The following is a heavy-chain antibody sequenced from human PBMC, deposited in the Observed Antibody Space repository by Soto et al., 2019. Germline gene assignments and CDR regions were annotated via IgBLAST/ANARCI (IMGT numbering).Heavy chain of an antibody. J-gene: IGHJ4*02. Sequence: QVQLVQSGAEVKKPGASVKVSCKASGYTFTSYGISWVRQAPGQGLEWMGWISAYNGNTNYAQKLQGRVTMTTDTSTSTAYMELRSLRSADTAVYYCARDTGDPSQYCSGGSCYYRLIDYWGQGTLVTVSS. CDR2: ISAYNGNT. CDR1: GYTFTSYG. D-gene: IGHD2-15*01. CDR3: ARDTGDPSQYCSGGSCYYRLIDY. V-gene: IGHV1-18*01.